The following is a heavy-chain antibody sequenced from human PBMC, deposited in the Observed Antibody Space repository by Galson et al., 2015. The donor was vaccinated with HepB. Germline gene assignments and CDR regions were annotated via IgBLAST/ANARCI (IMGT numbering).Heavy chain of an antibody. Sequence: ETLSLTCAVYGGSFSGYYWSWIRQPPGKGLEWIGEINHSGSTNYNPSLKSRVTISVDTSKNQFSLKLSSVTAADTAVYYCARGVGHLSFWGSYWHRWFDPWGQGTLVTVSS. CDR1: GGSFSGYY. CDR2: INHSGST. V-gene: IGHV4-34*01. D-gene: IGHD3-16*01. J-gene: IGHJ5*02. CDR3: ARGVGHLSFWGSYWHRWFDP.